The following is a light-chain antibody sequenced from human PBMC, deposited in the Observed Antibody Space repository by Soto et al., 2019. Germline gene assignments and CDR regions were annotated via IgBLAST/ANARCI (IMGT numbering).Light chain of an antibody. CDR1: RSVSRW. V-gene: IGKV1-5*01. CDR3: QQYNSYSSVT. J-gene: IGKJ1*01. Sequence: DIQMTQSPSTMSASVGDRVTITCRSSRSVSRWLAWYQQKPGKAPRLLIYDASTLESAVPSRFSGSGSGTQFTLTISSLQPDDFATYYCQQYNSYSSVTFGQGTRVKSN. CDR2: DAS.